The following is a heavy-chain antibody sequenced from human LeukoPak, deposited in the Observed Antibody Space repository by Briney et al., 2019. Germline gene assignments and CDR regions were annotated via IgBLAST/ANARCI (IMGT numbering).Heavy chain of an antibody. J-gene: IGHJ6*02. D-gene: IGHD6-13*01. Sequence: PGGPLRLSCAASGFTFSSYGMHWVRQAPGKGLEWVAVISYDGSNKYYADSVKGRFTISRDNSKNTLYLQMNSLRAEDTAVYYCAQLPSIAAALGHYYGMDVWGQGTTVTVSS. V-gene: IGHV3-30*18. CDR3: AQLPSIAAALGHYYGMDV. CDR2: ISYDGSNK. CDR1: GFTFSSYG.